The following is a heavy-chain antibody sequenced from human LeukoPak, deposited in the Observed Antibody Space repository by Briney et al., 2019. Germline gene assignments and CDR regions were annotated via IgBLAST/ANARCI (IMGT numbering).Heavy chain of an antibody. D-gene: IGHD3-22*01. J-gene: IGHJ4*02. CDR3: ARDYYDSSGYSDY. Sequence: GGSLRLSCAASGFTFSSYGMHWVRQAPGKGLEWVAVIRYDGSNKHYADSVKGRFTISRDNSKNTLYLQMNSLRAEDTAVYYCARDYYDSSGYSDYWGQGTLVTVSS. V-gene: IGHV3-33*01. CDR1: GFTFSSYG. CDR2: IRYDGSNK.